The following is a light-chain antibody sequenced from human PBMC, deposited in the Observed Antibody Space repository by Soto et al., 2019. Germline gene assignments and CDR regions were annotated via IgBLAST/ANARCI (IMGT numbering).Light chain of an antibody. CDR2: AAS. CDR1: QSISNY. J-gene: IGKJ1*01. CDR3: QQSFSPLWT. V-gene: IGKV1-39*01. Sequence: DIQMTQSPSSRSASVGDRVTITCRASQSISNYLNWYQQKPGQAPKLLIYAASSMHSGVPSRFSGSGSATDFTLDISSLQPDDSGTYYWQQSFSPLWTFGQGTKVEV.